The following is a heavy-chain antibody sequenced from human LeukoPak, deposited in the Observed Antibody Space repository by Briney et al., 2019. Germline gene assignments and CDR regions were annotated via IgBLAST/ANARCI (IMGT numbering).Heavy chain of an antibody. Sequence: SETLSLTCTVSGGSISTYYWNCIRQPPRKGLEWIGYIYYSGSTNYNPSLKSRVTISVDTSKKQFSLKMSSVTAADTAMYYCARDGSARYYFDYWGQGTLVTVSS. CDR2: IYYSGST. V-gene: IGHV4-59*01. CDR3: ARDGSARYYFDY. J-gene: IGHJ4*02. CDR1: GGSISTYY.